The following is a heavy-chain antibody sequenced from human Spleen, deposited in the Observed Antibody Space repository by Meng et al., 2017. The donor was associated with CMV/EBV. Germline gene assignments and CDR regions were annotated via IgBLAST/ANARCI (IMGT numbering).Heavy chain of an antibody. CDR3: AKGYSFGYFDL. V-gene: IGHV3-53*01. J-gene: IGHJ4*02. CDR1: GFIVSSHY. Sequence: GGSLRLSCAASGFIVSSHYMSWVRQAPGKGLEWVSVINSGGSTYYADSVKGRSTISRDNSKNTLYLQVNNLRAEDTAVYYCAKGYSFGYFDLWGQGTVVTVSS. CDR2: INSGGST. D-gene: IGHD5-18*01.